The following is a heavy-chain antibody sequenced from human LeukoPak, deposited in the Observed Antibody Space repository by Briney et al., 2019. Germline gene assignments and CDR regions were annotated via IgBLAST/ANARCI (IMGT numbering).Heavy chain of an antibody. Sequence: SETLSLTCAVYGGSFSGYYWSWIRQPPGKGLEWIGEIIHSGSTNYNPSLKSRVTISVDTSKNQFSLKLSSVTAADTAVYYCARHRCSGGSCYPINWFDPWGQGTLVTVSP. CDR3: ARHRCSGGSCYPINWFDP. J-gene: IGHJ5*02. V-gene: IGHV4-34*12. CDR2: IIHSGST. D-gene: IGHD2-15*01. CDR1: GGSFSGYY.